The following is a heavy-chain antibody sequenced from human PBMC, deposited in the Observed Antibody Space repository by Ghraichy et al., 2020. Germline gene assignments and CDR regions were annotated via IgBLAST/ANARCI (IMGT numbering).Heavy chain of an antibody. J-gene: IGHJ6*02. Sequence: RGSLRLSCVGSGFTFSGYSMNWVRQSPGKGLEWVSYITSSGRTIFYADSVKGRFTISRDNAQKSLYLQMNSLRDEDTAVYYCARGSRVVRFYYYDGMDVWGQGTTVTVS. D-gene: IGHD4-23*01. V-gene: IGHV3-48*02. CDR2: ITSSGRTI. CDR1: GFTFSGYS. CDR3: ARGSRVVRFYYYDGMDV.